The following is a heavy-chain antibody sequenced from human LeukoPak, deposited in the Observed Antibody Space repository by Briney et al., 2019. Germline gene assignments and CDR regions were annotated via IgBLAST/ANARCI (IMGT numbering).Heavy chain of an antibody. Sequence: GGSLRLSCAASGFTFSSYSMNWVRQAPGKGLEWVSSISSSSSYIYYADSVKGRFTISRDNAKNSLYLQMNSLRAEDTAVYYCARGGGDYYDSSGYGYYYYGMDVWGQGTTVTVSS. CDR1: GFTFSSYS. CDR3: ARGGGDYYDSSGYGYYYYGMDV. CDR2: ISSSSSYI. V-gene: IGHV3-21*01. J-gene: IGHJ6*02. D-gene: IGHD3-22*01.